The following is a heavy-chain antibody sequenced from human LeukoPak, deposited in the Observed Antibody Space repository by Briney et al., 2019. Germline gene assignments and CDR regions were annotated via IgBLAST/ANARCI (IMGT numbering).Heavy chain of an antibody. D-gene: IGHD3-22*01. CDR2: INHSGRS. CDR1: GASYIGDY. Sequence: PSETLSLTCAVSGASYIGDYWTWIRQPPGKGLEWIAEINHSGRSNYNPSLKSRVTISVDTSKNYFSLNLSSVTAADTARYYCARVLYDSGDYHYGIRAYYFDTWGQGTLVTVSS. V-gene: IGHV4-34*01. J-gene: IGHJ4*02. CDR3: ARVLYDSGDYHYGIRAYYFDT.